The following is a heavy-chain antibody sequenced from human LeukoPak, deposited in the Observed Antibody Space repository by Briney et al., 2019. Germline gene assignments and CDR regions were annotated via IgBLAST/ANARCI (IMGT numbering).Heavy chain of an antibody. CDR3: APGQSSASSGYLFYFQH. CDR2: ISGSGGST. CDR1: GFTFSSYA. J-gene: IGHJ1*01. D-gene: IGHD3-22*01. Sequence: PGGSLRLSCATSGFTFSSYAMSWVRQAPGKGLEWVSAISGSGGSTYYADSVKGRFTISRDNSKNTLYLQMNSLRAEDTAVYYCAPGQSSASSGYLFYFQHWGQGTLVTVSS. V-gene: IGHV3-23*01.